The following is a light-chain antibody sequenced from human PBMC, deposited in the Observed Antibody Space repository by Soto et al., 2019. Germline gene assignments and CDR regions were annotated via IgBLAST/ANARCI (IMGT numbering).Light chain of an antibody. Sequence: QSVLRHPRSACSAPGQMVTISCSGSSSNIGGNSVSWYQQLPGTAPKLLIYDDNKRPSGIPDRFSGSKSGTSATLGITGFHTGDEADYHCGSWDSSLSAYVFGTGTKVTAL. V-gene: IGLV1-51*01. CDR1: SSNIGGNS. J-gene: IGLJ1*01. CDR2: DDN. CDR3: GSWDSSLSAYV.